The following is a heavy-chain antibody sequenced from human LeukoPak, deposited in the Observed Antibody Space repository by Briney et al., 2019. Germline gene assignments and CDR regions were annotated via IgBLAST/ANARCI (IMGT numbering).Heavy chain of an antibody. V-gene: IGHV3-23*01. CDR2: ISASGGTT. CDR1: GFSFSSHA. CDR3: ARDFVVAAIHAYYYGLDV. D-gene: IGHD2-15*01. Sequence: GGSLRLSCAASGFSFSSHAMTWVRQAPGKGLEWVSAISASGGTTYYGDSVKGRFTISRDNSRSTLYLQMNSLRAEDTAVYYCARDFVVAAIHAYYYGLDVWGQGTTVTVSS. J-gene: IGHJ6*02.